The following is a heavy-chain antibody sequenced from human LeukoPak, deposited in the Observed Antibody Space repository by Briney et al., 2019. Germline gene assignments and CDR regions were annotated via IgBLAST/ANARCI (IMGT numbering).Heavy chain of an antibody. Sequence: PLASVKVSCRASGYTFTSYDINWVRQATGQGLEWMGWMNPNSGNTGYAQNFQGRVTMTRNTSISTAYLELSSLRSEDTAVYYCARAAPTYYYDTSGYLIDYWGQGILVTVSS. CDR1: GYTFTSYD. D-gene: IGHD3-22*01. CDR2: MNPNSGNT. J-gene: IGHJ4*02. V-gene: IGHV1-8*01. CDR3: ARAAPTYYYDTSGYLIDY.